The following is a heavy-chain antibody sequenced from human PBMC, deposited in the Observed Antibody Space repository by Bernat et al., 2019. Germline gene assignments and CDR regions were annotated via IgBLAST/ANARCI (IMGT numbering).Heavy chain of an antibody. Sequence: VQLVESGGGLVQPGGSLRLSCSASGFTFSSYAMHWVRQAPGKGLEYVSAISSNGGSKYYADSVKGRFTISRDNSKNTLYLQMNSLRAEDTAVYYCARDRGGYHDYWGQGTLVTVSS. J-gene: IGHJ4*02. CDR3: ARDRGGYHDY. V-gene: IGHV3-64*04. CDR1: GFTFSSYA. D-gene: IGHD2-15*01. CDR2: ISSNGGSK.